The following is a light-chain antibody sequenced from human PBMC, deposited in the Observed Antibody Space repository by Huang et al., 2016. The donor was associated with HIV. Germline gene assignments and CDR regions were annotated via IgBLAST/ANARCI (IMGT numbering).Light chain of an antibody. CDR3: QQSYSNPVT. CDR2: SAS. V-gene: IGKV1-39*01. CDR1: QSISTY. J-gene: IGKJ2*01. Sequence: DIQMTQSPSSLSASVGDRVTITCRASQSISTYLTWYQQKPGIAPKLLIYSASSLQSGGPSRFSGSGSGTDFTLTITSLQPEDFAAYYCQQSYSNPVTFGQGTRLEIK.